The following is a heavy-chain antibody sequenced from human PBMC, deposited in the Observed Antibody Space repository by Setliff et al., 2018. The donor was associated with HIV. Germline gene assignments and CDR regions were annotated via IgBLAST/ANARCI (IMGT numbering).Heavy chain of an antibody. Sequence: PSETLSLTCAVYGGSFSGHYWSWIRQTPGKGLEWIGDISHSGSTNYNPSLKSRVTISVDTSKNQFSLRLTSVTAADTAVYFCARGSRSPLVNTFRVTPAFDYWGQGTLVTVSS. CDR1: GGSFSGHY. CDR3: ARGSRSPLVNTFRVTPAFDY. CDR2: ISHSGST. J-gene: IGHJ4*01. V-gene: IGHV4-34*01. D-gene: IGHD2-21*02.